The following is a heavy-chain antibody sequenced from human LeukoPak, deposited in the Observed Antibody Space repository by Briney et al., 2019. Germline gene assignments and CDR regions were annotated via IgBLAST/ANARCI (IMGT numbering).Heavy chain of an antibody. CDR2: ISSSSSYI. CDR3: ARPPWADYGGNSGHAFDI. J-gene: IGHJ3*02. Sequence: GGSLRLSCAASGFTFSSYSMNWVRQAPGKGLEWVSSISSSSSYIYYADSVKGRFTISRDNAKNSLYLQTNSLRAEDTAVYYCARPPWADYGGNSGHAFDIWGQGTMVTVSS. D-gene: IGHD4-23*01. V-gene: IGHV3-21*01. CDR1: GFTFSSYS.